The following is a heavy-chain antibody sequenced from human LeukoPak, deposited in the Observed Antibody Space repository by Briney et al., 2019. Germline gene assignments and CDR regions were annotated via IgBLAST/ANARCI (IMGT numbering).Heavy chain of an antibody. CDR1: GYTFTSYG. D-gene: IGHD6-19*01. V-gene: IGHV1-18*01. CDR3: ARGGDSSGWYFPYYYYGMDV. CDR2: ISAYNGNT. Sequence: ASVKVSCKASGYTFTSYGISWVRQAPGQGLEWMGWISAYNGNTNYAQKLQGRVTMTTDTSTSTAYMELRSLRSDDTAVYYCARGGDSSGWYFPYYYYGMDVWGQGTTVTVSS. J-gene: IGHJ6*02.